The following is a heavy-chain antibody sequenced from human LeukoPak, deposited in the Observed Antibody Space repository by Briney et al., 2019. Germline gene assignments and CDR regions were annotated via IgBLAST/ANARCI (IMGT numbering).Heavy chain of an antibody. V-gene: IGHV1-69*13. D-gene: IGHD3-22*01. CDR3: ARARYYYDSSGHKPPRYYYYYYMDV. CDR2: IIPIFGTA. CDR1: GGTFSSYA. J-gene: IGHJ6*03. Sequence: ASVKVSRKASGGTFSSYAISWVRQAPAQGIEWMGGIIPIFGTANYAQKFQGRVTLTPDESPSTAYLGLSSLRPEDTAVYYCARARYYYDSSGHKPPRYYYYYYMDVWGKGTTVTVSS.